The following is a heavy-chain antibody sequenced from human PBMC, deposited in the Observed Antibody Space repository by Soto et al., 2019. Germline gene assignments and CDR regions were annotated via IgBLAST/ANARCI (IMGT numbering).Heavy chain of an antibody. CDR3: ARLYGLDAFDI. J-gene: IGHJ3*02. CDR2: IYYSGST. D-gene: IGHD3-16*02. V-gene: IGHV4-59*08. CDR1: GGSINSYY. Sequence: SETLSLTCTVSGGSINSYYWSWIRQPPGKGLEWIGYIYYSGSTNYNPSLKSRVTISVDTSKNQFSLKLSSVTTADTAVYYCARLYGLDAFDIWGQGTMVTVSS.